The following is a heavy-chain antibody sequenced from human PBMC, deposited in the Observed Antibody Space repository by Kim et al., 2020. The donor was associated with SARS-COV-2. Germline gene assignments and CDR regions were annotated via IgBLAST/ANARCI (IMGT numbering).Heavy chain of an antibody. Sequence: GGSLRLSCAASGFTFSSYAMSWVRQAPGKGLEWVSIIGAGGISTYYADSVKGRFTISRDNSKNTLYLQMNSLRAEDTAVYYCAKDLSSWSKWFDSWGQGTLVTVSS. CDR1: GFTFSSYA. J-gene: IGHJ5*01. D-gene: IGHD6-13*01. CDR2: IGAGGIST. V-gene: IGHV3-23*01. CDR3: AKDLSSWSKWFDS.